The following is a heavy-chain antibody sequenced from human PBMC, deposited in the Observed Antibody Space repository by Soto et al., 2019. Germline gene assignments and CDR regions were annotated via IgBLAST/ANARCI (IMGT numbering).Heavy chain of an antibody. D-gene: IGHD3-3*01. V-gene: IGHV1-2*04. CDR1: GYTFTGYY. J-gene: IGHJ5*02. CDR2: INPNSGGT. CDR3: ARGNYDFWRGYRYNWFDP. Sequence: QVQLVQSGAEVKKPGASVKVSCKASGYTFTGYYMHWVRQAPGQGLEWMGWINPNSGGTNYAQKFQGWVTMTRDTSISTAYMELSRLRSDDTAVYYCARGNYDFWRGYRYNWFDPWGQGTLVTVSS.